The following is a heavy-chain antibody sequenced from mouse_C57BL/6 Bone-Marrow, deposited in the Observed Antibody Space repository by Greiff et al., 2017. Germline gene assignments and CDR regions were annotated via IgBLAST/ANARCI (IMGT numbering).Heavy chain of an antibody. D-gene: IGHD2-10*02. Sequence: DVQLQESGAELVRPGASVKLSCTASGFNIKDYYMHWVKQRPEQGLEWIGRIDPEDGDTEYAPKFQGKATMTADTSSNTAYLQLSSLTSEDTAVYYCTGYGNYGWFAYWGQGTLVTVSA. CDR1: GFNIKDYY. J-gene: IGHJ3*01. V-gene: IGHV14-1*01. CDR2: IDPEDGDT. CDR3: TGYGNYGWFAY.